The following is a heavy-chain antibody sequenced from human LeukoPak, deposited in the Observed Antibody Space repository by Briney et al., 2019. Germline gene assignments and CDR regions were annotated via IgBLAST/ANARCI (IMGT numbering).Heavy chain of an antibody. J-gene: IGHJ4*02. V-gene: IGHV3-23*01. CDR1: GFTFSSYA. Sequence: GGSLRLSCAASGFTFSSYAMSWVRQAPGKGLEWVSAISGSGGSTYYADSVKGRFTISRDNSKNTLYLQINSLRVEDTAIYYRAKERSAVTTGLFDSWGQGTLVTVSS. CDR2: ISGSGGST. CDR3: AKERSAVTTGLFDS. D-gene: IGHD4-17*01.